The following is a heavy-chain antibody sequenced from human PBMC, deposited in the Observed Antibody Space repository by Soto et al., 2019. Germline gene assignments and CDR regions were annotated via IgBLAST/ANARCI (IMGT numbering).Heavy chain of an antibody. CDR1: GYTFTSYY. CDR3: ACQKYCSSTSCPVAFDI. Sequence: ASVKVSCKASGYTFTSYYMHWGRQAPGQGLEWMGIINPSGGSTSYAQKFQGRVTMTRDTSTSTVYMELSSLRSEDTAVYYCACQKYCSSTSCPVAFDIWGQGTMVTVSS. J-gene: IGHJ3*02. D-gene: IGHD2-2*01. V-gene: IGHV1-46*01. CDR2: INPSGGST.